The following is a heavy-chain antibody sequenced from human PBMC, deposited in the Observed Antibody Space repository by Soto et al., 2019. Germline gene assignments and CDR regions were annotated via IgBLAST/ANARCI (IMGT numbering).Heavy chain of an antibody. V-gene: IGHV3-23*01. CDR3: AKVLRFTEWPNDGIDI. J-gene: IGHJ3*02. CDR1: GFAFSNFA. CDR2: ITGSGKT. D-gene: IGHD3-3*01. Sequence: GGSLRLSCAASGFAFSNFAMNWVRQTPTKGLEWVSGITGSGKTYYADSVKGRFTISRDNFKNTLNLQMDSLRAEDTALYYCAKVLRFTEWPNDGIDISGQATVVSVSS.